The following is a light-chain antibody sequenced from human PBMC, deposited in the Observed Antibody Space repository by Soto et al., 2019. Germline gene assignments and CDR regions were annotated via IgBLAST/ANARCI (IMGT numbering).Light chain of an antibody. Sequence: QSVLTQPPSASGTPGQRVIISCSGSNSNIGTYTVNWYQQLPGTAHKLLIYTDYQRPSGVPDRFSGSKSGTSASLAISGLQSEDEADYYCASWDDSLSGGGFGGGTKLTVL. J-gene: IGLJ3*02. CDR1: NSNIGTYT. CDR3: ASWDDSLSGGG. V-gene: IGLV1-44*01. CDR2: TDY.